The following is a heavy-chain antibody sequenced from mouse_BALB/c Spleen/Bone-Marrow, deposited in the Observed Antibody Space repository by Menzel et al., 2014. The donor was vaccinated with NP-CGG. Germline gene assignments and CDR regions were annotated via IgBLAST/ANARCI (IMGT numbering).Heavy chain of an antibody. D-gene: IGHD1-1*01. CDR2: INSNGGST. J-gene: IGHJ2*01. V-gene: IGHV5-6-3*01. Sequence: EVHLVESGGGLVQPGGSLKLPCAASGFTFSSYGMSWVRQTPDKRLELVATINSNGGSTYYPDSVKGRFTISRDNAKNTLYLQMSSLKSEDTAMYYCARDYYGSSDYWGQGTTLTVSS. CDR1: GFTFSSYG. CDR3: ARDYYGSSDY.